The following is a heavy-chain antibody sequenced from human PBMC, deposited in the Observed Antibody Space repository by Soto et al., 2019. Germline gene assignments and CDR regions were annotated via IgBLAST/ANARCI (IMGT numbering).Heavy chain of an antibody. Sequence: SETLSLTCTVSGGSVNTAPYHWSWIRQSPRNGLEWIGNIYYTGSTNYNPSFESRVAISLDTSNNQFSLRLTSLTAADTAVYFCARDHHSYYDTSGYYPYFDFWGQGTLGTVS. D-gene: IGHD3-22*01. V-gene: IGHV4-61*01. CDR3: ARDHHSYYDTSGYYPYFDF. CDR1: GGSVNTAPYH. CDR2: IYYTGST. J-gene: IGHJ4*02.